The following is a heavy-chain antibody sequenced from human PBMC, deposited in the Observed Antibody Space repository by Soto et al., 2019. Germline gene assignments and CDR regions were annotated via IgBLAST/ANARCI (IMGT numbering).Heavy chain of an antibody. J-gene: IGHJ6*02. CDR3: ARYYYASSGYDGMDV. D-gene: IGHD3-22*01. CDR2: ISVKGSNT. CDR1: GFKTGSSS. Sequence: PGVSLRLSCAAFGFKTGSSSMNQDSQAPESGLEWVAYISVKGSNTLYADSEKGRFTVSRDTAKNACNLQMSGLRDEDRAVYYCARYYYASSGYDGMDVWGQGTTVTVSS. V-gene: IGHV3-48*02.